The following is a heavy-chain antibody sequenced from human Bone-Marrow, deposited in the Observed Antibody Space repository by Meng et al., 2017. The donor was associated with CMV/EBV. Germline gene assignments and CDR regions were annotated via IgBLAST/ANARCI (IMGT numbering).Heavy chain of an antibody. CDR1: GFTFSSYA. J-gene: IGHJ4*02. D-gene: IGHD3-22*01. V-gene: IGHV3-21*01. CDR2: ISSSSSYI. CDR3: AREGYYYDSSGYYYVSWFDY. Sequence: GESLKISCAASGFTFSSYALTWVRQAPGKGLEWVSSISSSSSYIYYADSVKGRFTISRDNAKNSLYLQMNSLRAEDTAVYYCAREGYYYDSSGYYYVSWFDYWGQGTLVTGSS.